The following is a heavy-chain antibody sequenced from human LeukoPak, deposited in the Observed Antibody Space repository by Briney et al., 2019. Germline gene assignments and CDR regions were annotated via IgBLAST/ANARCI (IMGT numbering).Heavy chain of an antibody. CDR1: GYTFTSYG. V-gene: IGHV1-18*01. CDR3: ARARRFLEWFDP. J-gene: IGHJ5*02. D-gene: IGHD3-3*01. Sequence: ASVKVSCKASGYTFTSYGISWVRQAPGQGLEWMGWISAYNGNTNYAQKFQGRVTMTRDTSISTAYMELSGLRSDDTAVYYCARARRFLEWFDPWGQGTLVTVSS. CDR2: ISAYNGNT.